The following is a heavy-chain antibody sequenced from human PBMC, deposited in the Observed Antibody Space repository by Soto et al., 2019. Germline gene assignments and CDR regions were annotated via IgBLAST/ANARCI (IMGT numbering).Heavy chain of an antibody. V-gene: IGHV1-69*06. CDR2: IVPIYAAA. CDR3: ARGATMAWSSYYAMDV. D-gene: IGHD3-10*01. CDR1: RDTFSSYT. J-gene: IGHJ6*02. Sequence: QVQLVQSGAEVKKPGSSVTVSCKASRDTFSSYTISWVRQAPGQGLEWMGGIVPIYAAANYAEKVQGRVTITADKTTSTVYMELTTLRSEDTAVYYCARGATMAWSSYYAMDVWGQGTTVTVSS.